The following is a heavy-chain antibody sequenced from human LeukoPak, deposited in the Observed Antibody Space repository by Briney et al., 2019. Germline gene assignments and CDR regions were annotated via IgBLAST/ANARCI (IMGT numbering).Heavy chain of an antibody. CDR2: ISGSSGGT. Sequence: PGGSLRLSCAASGFTFSAHAMNWVRQAPGKGLEWVSGISGSSGGTFYADSVKGRFTISRDNSKNTLYLEMNSLRAEDTALYYCARVNVKDLLGAQYHGFYFDYWGQGTLVTVSS. CDR1: GFTFSAHA. V-gene: IGHV3-23*01. D-gene: IGHD2-2*01. CDR3: ARVNVKDLLGAQYHGFYFDY. J-gene: IGHJ4*02.